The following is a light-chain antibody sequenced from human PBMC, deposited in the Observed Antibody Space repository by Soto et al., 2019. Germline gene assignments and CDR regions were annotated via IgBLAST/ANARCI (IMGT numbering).Light chain of an antibody. CDR1: QSVSSN. CDR2: GAS. Sequence: EIVLTQSPGTLSLSPGERATLSCRASQSVSSNLAWYQQKPGQAPRLLIYGASTRATGIPARFSGSGSGTEFTLTISSLQSEDFAVYYCQQYNNWPRTFGQGTKVDNK. CDR3: QQYNNWPRT. V-gene: IGKV3-15*01. J-gene: IGKJ1*01.